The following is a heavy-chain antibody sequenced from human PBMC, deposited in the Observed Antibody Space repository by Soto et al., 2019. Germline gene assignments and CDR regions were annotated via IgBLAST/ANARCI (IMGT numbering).Heavy chain of an antibody. Sequence: QVQLVQSGAEVQKPGSSVKVSCKASGDSFRSFGISWLGQAPGQGLEWMGGIIPFFGTANYAQKFQARVTSTADESTGTTYVALTSLTSEDTALYYCARKGASTTLGGFDPWGQGTLVSVSS. CDR1: GDSFRSFG. V-gene: IGHV1-69*01. CDR3: ARKGASTTLGGFDP. D-gene: IGHD1-26*01. J-gene: IGHJ5*02. CDR2: IIPFFGTA.